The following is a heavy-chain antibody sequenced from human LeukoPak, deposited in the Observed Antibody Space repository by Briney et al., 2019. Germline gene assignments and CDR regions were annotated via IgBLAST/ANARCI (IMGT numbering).Heavy chain of an antibody. Sequence: PSQTLSLTCTVSGGSIYSGGYYWSWIRQPPGKGLEWIGEINHSGSTNYNPSLKSRVTISVDTSKNQFSLKLSSVTAADTAVYYCARTPVRMGVVVVAATFSVPRNWYFDLWGRGTLVTVSS. CDR1: GGSIYSGGYY. J-gene: IGHJ2*01. CDR3: ARTPVRMGVVVVAATFSVPRNWYFDL. CDR2: INHSGST. D-gene: IGHD2-15*01. V-gene: IGHV4-30-2*01.